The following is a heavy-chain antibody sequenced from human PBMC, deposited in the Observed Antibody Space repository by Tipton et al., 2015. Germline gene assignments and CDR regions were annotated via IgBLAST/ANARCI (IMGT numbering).Heavy chain of an antibody. CDR1: SDSISKCY. Sequence: TLSLTCSVSSDSISKCYWSWIRQPPGKGLEWIGYISYTDGAHYNPALKSRVTISVDTSKNQFSLTLNSVAAADTAVYYCARDLEHGMDVWGHGTTVTVSS. J-gene: IGHJ6*02. V-gene: IGHV4-59*01. D-gene: IGHD5-24*01. CDR3: ARDLEHGMDV. CDR2: ISYTDGA.